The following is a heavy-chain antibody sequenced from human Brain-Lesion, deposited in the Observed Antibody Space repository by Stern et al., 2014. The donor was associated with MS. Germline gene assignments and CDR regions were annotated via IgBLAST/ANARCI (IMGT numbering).Heavy chain of an antibody. J-gene: IGHJ4*02. Sequence: VQLVESGSGLVKPSETLSLTCTVSGGAIGRSYWRWIRQAPGKGLDWIGYISYHGRTSYSPSLQSRVTISVDTSKNQFSLKVTSVTAADTAIYYCARSPGRASELDYWGQGILVTVSS. CDR3: ARSPGRASELDY. CDR1: GGAIGRSY. CDR2: ISYHGRT. D-gene: IGHD1-14*01. V-gene: IGHV4-59*01.